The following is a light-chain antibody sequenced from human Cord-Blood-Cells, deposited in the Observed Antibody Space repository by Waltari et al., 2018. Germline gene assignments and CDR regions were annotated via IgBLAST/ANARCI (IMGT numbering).Light chain of an antibody. CDR2: DVS. Sequence: QSALTQPASASGPPGQSITIPCTGTSAAVGGCNYVSWYQHHPGKAPKLMIYDVSNGPSGVSNRFSDSKSGNTASLTISGLQAEDEADDYCSSYTSSSTLVFGTGTKVTVL. V-gene: IGLV2-14*03. J-gene: IGLJ1*01. CDR3: SSYTSSSTLV. CDR1: SAAVGGCNY.